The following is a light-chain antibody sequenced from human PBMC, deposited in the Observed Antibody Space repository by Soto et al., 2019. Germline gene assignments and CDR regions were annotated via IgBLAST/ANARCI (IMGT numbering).Light chain of an antibody. Sequence: EIVMTQSPATQSVSPGERATLSCRASQSVSSNLAWYQQKPGQAPRLLIYGASTRATGIPARFSGSGSGTEFTLTISSLQSEHFAVYYCQQYNNWPETFGQGTKVEIK. CDR3: QQYNNWPET. CDR1: QSVSSN. V-gene: IGKV3-15*01. J-gene: IGKJ1*01. CDR2: GAS.